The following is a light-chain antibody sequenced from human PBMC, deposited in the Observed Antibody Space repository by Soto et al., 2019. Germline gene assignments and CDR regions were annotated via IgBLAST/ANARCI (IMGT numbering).Light chain of an antibody. J-gene: IGKJ4*01. CDR2: GAS. CDR1: QSVSSSY. Sequence: PGERVTLSCRASQSVSSSYLTWYQQKPGQAPRLLIYGASTRANSIPARFSGSGSGTDFTLTISSMQPEDFAVYYCQHDYNLLTFGGGTKVEIK. CDR3: QHDYNLLT. V-gene: IGKV3D-7*01.